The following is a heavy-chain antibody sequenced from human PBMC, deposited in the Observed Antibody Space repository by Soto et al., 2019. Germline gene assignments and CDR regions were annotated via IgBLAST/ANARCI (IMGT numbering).Heavy chain of an antibody. Sequence: SETLSLTCAVSSGSISSSNWWSWVRQPPGKGLEWIGEIYHSGSTNYNPSLKSRVTISVDKSKNQFSLKLSSVTAADTAVYYCARDNSGYDLGYYYMDVWGKGTTVTVSS. CDR2: IYHSGST. CDR1: SGSISSSNW. D-gene: IGHD5-12*01. CDR3: ARDNSGYDLGYYYMDV. J-gene: IGHJ6*03. V-gene: IGHV4-4*02.